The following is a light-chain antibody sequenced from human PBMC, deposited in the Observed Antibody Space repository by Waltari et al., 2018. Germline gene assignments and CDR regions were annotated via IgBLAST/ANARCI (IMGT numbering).Light chain of an antibody. CDR3: QQYGSSPLT. V-gene: IGKV3-20*01. J-gene: IGKJ2*01. Sequence: EILLTQSPGTLSLSPGERATLSCRASQSISSNYLAWYQQKPGQDPRLLIYGASSRATGIPDRFSGGGYDTDFTLTVSRLESEDFGVYYCQQYGSSPLTFGQGTKVEIK. CDR1: QSISSNY. CDR2: GAS.